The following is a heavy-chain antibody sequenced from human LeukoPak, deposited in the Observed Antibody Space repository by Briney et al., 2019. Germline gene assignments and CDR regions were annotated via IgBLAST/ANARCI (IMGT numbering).Heavy chain of an antibody. D-gene: IGHD2-2*01. CDR2: IYYSGST. Sequence: SETLSLTCTVSGDSISSYYWSWIRQPPGKGLEWIGSIYYSGSTYYNPSLKSRVTISVDTSKNQFSLKLSSVTAADTAVYYCARGKYQLLRAYYYHYMDVWGKGTTVTVSS. CDR3: ARGKYQLLRAYYYHYMDV. CDR1: GDSISSYY. J-gene: IGHJ6*03. V-gene: IGHV4-59*05.